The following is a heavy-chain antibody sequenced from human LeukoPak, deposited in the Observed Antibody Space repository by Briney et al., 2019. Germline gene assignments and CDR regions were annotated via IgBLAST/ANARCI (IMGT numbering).Heavy chain of an antibody. Sequence: ASVKVSCKASGYTFTSYDINWVRQATGQGLEWMGWMNPNSGNTGYAQKFQGRVTMTRNTSISTAYMELSSLRSEDTAVYYCARADSTALAFDPWGQGTLVTVSS. V-gene: IGHV1-8*01. CDR2: MNPNSGNT. CDR3: ARADSTALAFDP. D-gene: IGHD2-15*01. CDR1: GYTFTSYD. J-gene: IGHJ5*02.